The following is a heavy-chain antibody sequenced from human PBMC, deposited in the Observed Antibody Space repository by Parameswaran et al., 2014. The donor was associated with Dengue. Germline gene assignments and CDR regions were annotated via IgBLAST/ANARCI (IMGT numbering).Heavy chain of an antibody. D-gene: IGHD2-8*01. CDR2: IYWDDDK. J-gene: IGHJ4*02. V-gene: IGHV2-5*08. Sequence: RWIRQPPGKALEWLALIYWDDDKRYSPSLKSRLTITKDTSKNQVVLTMTNMDPVDTATYYCAHNSVSLRHFDYWGQGTLVTVSS. CDR3: AHNSVSLRHFDY.